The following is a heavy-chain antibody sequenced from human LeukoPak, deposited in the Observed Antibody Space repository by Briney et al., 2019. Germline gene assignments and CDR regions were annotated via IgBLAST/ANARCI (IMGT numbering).Heavy chain of an antibody. CDR3: ARTWGPTGMSDV. CDR2: ISAYNGNT. V-gene: IGHV1-18*01. J-gene: IGHJ6*02. Sequence: GESLKISCKGSGYIFTSYGISWVRQAPGQGLEWMGWISAYNGNTNYAQKLQGRVTMTTDTSTSTAYMELRSLRSDDTAVYYCARTWGPTGMSDVWGQGTTVTVSS. D-gene: IGHD3-10*01. CDR1: GYIFTSYG.